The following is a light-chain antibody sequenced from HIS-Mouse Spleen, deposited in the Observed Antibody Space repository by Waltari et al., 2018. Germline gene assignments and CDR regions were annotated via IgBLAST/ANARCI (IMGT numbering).Light chain of an antibody. CDR2: DVS. V-gene: IGLV2-14*03. CDR3: SSYTSSSTEV. J-gene: IGLJ2*01. Sequence: QSALTQPASVSGSPGQSITISCTGPSSVSGGYYYVSRYQQHPGKAPKLMIYDVSNRPSGVSNRFSGSKSGNTASLTISGLQAEDEADYYCSSYTSSSTEVFGGGTKLTVL. CDR1: SSVSGGYYY.